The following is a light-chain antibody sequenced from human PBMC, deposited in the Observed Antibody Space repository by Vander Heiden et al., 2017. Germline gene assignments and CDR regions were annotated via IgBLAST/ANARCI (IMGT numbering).Light chain of an antibody. CDR1: NIGTKT. J-gene: IGLJ1*01. V-gene: IGLV3-21*02. CDR2: DDG. Sequence: SYVLTQPPSVSVAPGQTATITCGGNNIGTKTVHWYQQKPGQAPGVDVYDDGVRHSGSPERFSGSNSGNTATLTISRVEAGEEADYYCQVWESGRDNNYVFGTGTKVTVL. CDR3: QVWESGRDNNYV.